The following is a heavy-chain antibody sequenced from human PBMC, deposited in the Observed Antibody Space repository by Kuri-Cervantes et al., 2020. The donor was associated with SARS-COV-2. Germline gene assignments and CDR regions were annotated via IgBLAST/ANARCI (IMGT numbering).Heavy chain of an antibody. CDR2: ISAYNGNT. CDR1: GYTFTSYY. CDR3: ARDQGSSGYYPFLDYYYGMDV. D-gene: IGHD3-22*01. J-gene: IGHJ6*02. V-gene: IGHV1-18*04. Sequence: ASVKVSCKASGYTFTSYYMHWVRQAPGQGLEWMGWISAYNGNTNYAQKLQGRVTMTTDTSTSTAYMELRSLRSDDTAVYYCARDQGSSGYYPFLDYYYGMDVWGQGTTVTVSS.